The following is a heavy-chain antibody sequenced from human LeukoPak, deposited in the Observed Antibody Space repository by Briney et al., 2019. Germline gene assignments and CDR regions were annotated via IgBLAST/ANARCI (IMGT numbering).Heavy chain of an antibody. J-gene: IGHJ4*02. Sequence: GGSLRLSCAPSGFTFDDYAMHWVCQAPGKGLEWVSLISGDSTYYADSVKGRFTISRDNSKNSLYLQMNSLRTEDTALYYCAKSRATDFDYWGQGTLVTVSS. V-gene: IGHV3-43*02. CDR2: ISGDST. CDR3: AKSRATDFDY. CDR1: GFTFDDYA. D-gene: IGHD1-26*01.